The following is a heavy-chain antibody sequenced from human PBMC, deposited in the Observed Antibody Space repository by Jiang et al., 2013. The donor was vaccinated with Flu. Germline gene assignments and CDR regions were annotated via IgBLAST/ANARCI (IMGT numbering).Heavy chain of an antibody. CDR1: GFTFNSAW. Sequence: QLVESGGGLVKPGGSLRLSCVASGFTFNSAWMNWVRQAPGKGLEWVGRIKSKTDGGTTDYAAPVKGRFAISRDDSKSTLYLQMNSLKTEDTAVYYCTTDRNYYDSVGYGYWGRGTLVTVSS. CDR3: TTDRNYYDSVGYGY. D-gene: IGHD3-22*01. J-gene: IGHJ4*02. V-gene: IGHV3-15*07. CDR2: IKSKTDGGTT.